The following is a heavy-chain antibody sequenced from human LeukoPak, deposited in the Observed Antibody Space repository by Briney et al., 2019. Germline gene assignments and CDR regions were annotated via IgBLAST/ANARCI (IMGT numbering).Heavy chain of an antibody. V-gene: IGHV1-2*02. CDR1: GYTFTGYY. CDR2: INPNSGGT. J-gene: IGHJ3*02. D-gene: IGHD2-2*02. Sequence: ASVKVSCKASGYTFTGYYMHWVRQAPGQGLEWMGWINPNSGGTNYAQKFQGRDTMTRDTSISTAYMELSRLRSDDTAVYYCARETGLVVPAAIRGRLAGGAFDIWGQGTMVTVSS. CDR3: ARETGLVVPAAIRGRLAGGAFDI.